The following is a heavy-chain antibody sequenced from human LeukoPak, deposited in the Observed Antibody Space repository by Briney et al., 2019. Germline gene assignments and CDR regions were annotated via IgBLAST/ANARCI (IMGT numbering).Heavy chain of an antibody. CDR3: ATTSVGYYAFDI. D-gene: IGHD2-21*01. CDR1: GGSISSSNYY. Sequence: SETLSLTCTVSGGSISSSNYYWVWIRQHPGNLEWIGFVYYSGSTYYNPSLKSRVTISVDTSKNQFSLKLSSVTAADTAIYYCATTSVGYYAFDIWGQGTMVTVSS. CDR2: VYYSGST. J-gene: IGHJ3*02. V-gene: IGHV4-31*03.